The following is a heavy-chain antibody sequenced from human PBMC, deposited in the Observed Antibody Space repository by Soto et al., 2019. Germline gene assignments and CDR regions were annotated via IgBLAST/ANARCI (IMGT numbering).Heavy chain of an antibody. Sequence: LRISCEGSGYSFTSYWISWVRQMPGKGLEWVGRIDPSDSYTNDSTSFQGHVTIPAAKSISTSYLPWSSLKASDTAMYYCARRCSSTSCYGRYYGMDVWGQGTTVTVSS. CDR3: ARRCSSTSCYGRYYGMDV. CDR1: GYSFTSYW. J-gene: IGHJ6*02. V-gene: IGHV5-10-1*01. CDR2: IDPSDSYT. D-gene: IGHD2-2*01.